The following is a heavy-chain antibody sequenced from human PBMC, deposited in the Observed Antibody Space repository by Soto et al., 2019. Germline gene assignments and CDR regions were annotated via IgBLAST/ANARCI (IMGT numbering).Heavy chain of an antibody. Sequence: SVKVSSKASGGTFNRYAISWVRQAPGQGLEWMGGIIPIFGIGNDAQRFQGRVTITADESTGTAYMELSSLRSEDTGVYYCARSAITLFGVVSIPPHYYSEMDVWGQGTTVTVSS. D-gene: IGHD3-3*01. CDR1: GGTFNRYA. J-gene: IGHJ6*02. CDR2: IIPIFGIG. CDR3: ARSAITLFGVVSIPPHYYSEMDV. V-gene: IGHV1-69*13.